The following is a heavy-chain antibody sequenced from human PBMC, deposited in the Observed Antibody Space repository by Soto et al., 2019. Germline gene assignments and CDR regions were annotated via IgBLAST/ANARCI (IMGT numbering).Heavy chain of an antibody. CDR2: VEYGGST. D-gene: IGHD4-17*01. CDR1: GGSIISSNFY. J-gene: IGHJ5*02. V-gene: IGHV4-39*01. Sequence: QLQESGPGLVKPSETLSLTCTVSGGSIISSNFYWGWIRQPPGKGLEWIGSVEYGGSTYDNPSLKRRVTLSADTSKNQFSLKLTSVTAADTAIYYCARHFRGAVTMNWFDPWGHGTLVTVSS. CDR3: ARHFRGAVTMNWFDP.